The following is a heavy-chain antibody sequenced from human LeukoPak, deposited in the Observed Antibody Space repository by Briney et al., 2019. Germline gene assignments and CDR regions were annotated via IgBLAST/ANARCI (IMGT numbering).Heavy chain of an antibody. CDR3: AREAVGPNWFDP. CDR2: IDPSDSYT. D-gene: IGHD3-10*01. J-gene: IGHJ5*02. Sequence: GESLRIPCKGSGYSFTSYWISWVRQMPGKGLEWMGRIDPSDSYTNYSPSFQGHVTISADKSISTAYLQWSSLKASDTAMYYCAREAVGPNWFDPWGQGTLVTVS. CDR1: GYSFTSYW. V-gene: IGHV5-10-1*01.